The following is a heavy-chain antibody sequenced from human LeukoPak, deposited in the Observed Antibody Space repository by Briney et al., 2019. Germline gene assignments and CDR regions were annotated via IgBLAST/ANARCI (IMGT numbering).Heavy chain of an antibody. J-gene: IGHJ5*02. CDR2: IIPILRLA. CDR1: VDTFSDYA. CDR3: ARVPQGGSNPNWFDP. V-gene: IGHV1-69*04. Sequence: SVKVSCKASVDTFSDYAISWVRQAPGPGLEGMGRIIPILRLANYAQKFQGRVTITADKSTSTVYMELSSLRSEDTAVYYCARVPQGGSNPNWFDPWGQGTLVSVSS. D-gene: IGHD2-15*01.